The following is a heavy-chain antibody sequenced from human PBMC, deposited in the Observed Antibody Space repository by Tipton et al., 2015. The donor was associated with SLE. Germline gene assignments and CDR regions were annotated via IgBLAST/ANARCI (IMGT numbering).Heavy chain of an antibody. Sequence: TLSLTCTVSSGSVSSGAYYWSWIRQHPGKGLEWIGYVFSSGTTYYNPSLKGRLSLSLDTSQNQFSLNLTSVTAADTAVFYCARGEGYKGFYFIDVWGRGTKVTVPS. CDR3: ARGEGYKGFYFIDV. D-gene: IGHD5-24*01. J-gene: IGHJ6*04. V-gene: IGHV4-31*03. CDR2: VFSSGTT. CDR1: SGSVSSGAYY.